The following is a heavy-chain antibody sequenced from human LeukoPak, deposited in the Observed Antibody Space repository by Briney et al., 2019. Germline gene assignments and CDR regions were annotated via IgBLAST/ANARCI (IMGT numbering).Heavy chain of an antibody. J-gene: IGHJ4*02. D-gene: IGHD2-15*01. CDR3: ARVVGATSIDY. Sequence: SETLSLTCSVSGSSISSDHYWGWVRQPPGKGLEWIGSIKHRGRSYYNPSLKSRVTISVDTSKNQFSLQLSSVTAADTAVYYCARVVGATSIDYWGQGILVTVSS. V-gene: IGHV4-38-2*02. CDR1: GSSISSDHY. CDR2: IKHRGRS.